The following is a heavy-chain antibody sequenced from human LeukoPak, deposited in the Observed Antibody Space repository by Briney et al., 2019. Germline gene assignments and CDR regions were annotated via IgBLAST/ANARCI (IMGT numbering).Heavy chain of an antibody. CDR3: AKDWRWELPIYGFNV. J-gene: IGHJ3*01. CDR2: ISYHGTNK. D-gene: IGHD1-26*01. V-gene: IGHV3-30*18. Sequence: RGSLRLSCAASGFSFSGYGIHWVRQAPGKGLEWVAFISYHGTNKYYADSVKGRFSISRDNSKNTLYLQMNSLRPEDTALYYCAKDWRWELPIYGFNVWGQGTMVTVSS. CDR1: GFSFSGYG.